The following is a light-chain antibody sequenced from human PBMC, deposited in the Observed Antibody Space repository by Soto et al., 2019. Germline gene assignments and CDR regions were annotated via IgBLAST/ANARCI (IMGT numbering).Light chain of an antibody. V-gene: IGKV1-39*01. CDR1: QSISSY. CDR3: QQSYSTPLT. Sequence: IQITQSPSSLXXXVXXXVXXXCRASQSISSYLNWYQQKPGKAPKLLIYAASSLQSGVPSRFSGSGSGTDFTLTISSLQPEDFATYYCQQSYSTPLTFGPGTKVDIK. J-gene: IGKJ3*01. CDR2: AAS.